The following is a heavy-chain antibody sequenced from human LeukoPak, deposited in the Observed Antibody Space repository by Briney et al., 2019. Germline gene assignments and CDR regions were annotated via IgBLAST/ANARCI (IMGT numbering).Heavy chain of an antibody. D-gene: IGHD5-12*01. V-gene: IGHV3-30*03. Sequence: GGSLRLSCAASGFTFSSYGIHWVRLAPGKGLEWVAVISDDGTRKYYADSVQGRFTISRDNSKNTLYLQMNSLRAEDMAVYYCAREFSGYAFDIWGQGTMVTVSS. CDR1: GFTFSSYG. J-gene: IGHJ3*02. CDR3: AREFSGYAFDI. CDR2: ISDDGTRK.